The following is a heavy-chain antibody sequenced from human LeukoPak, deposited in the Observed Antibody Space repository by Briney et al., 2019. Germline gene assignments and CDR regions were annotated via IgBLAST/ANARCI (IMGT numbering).Heavy chain of an antibody. Sequence: SETLSLTCAVYGGSFSGYYWSWIRQPPGKGLEWIGEINHSGSTNYNPSLKSRVTISVDTSKNQFSLKLSSVTAADTAVYYCAYRSGNYSPPDYWGQGTLVTVSS. CDR3: AYRSGNYSPPDY. V-gene: IGHV4-34*01. CDR2: INHSGST. D-gene: IGHD3-10*01. CDR1: GGSFSGYY. J-gene: IGHJ4*02.